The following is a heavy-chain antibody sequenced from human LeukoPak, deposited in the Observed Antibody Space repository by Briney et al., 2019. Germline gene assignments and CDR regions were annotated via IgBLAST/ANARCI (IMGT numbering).Heavy chain of an antibody. D-gene: IGHD1-7*01. V-gene: IGHV4-59*08. CDR3: ARLGLELRRLDY. CDR1: GGSISSYY. CDR2: IYYSGST. J-gene: IGHJ4*02. Sequence: SETLSLTCTVSGGSISSYYWSWIRQPPGKGLEWIGYIYYSGSTNYNPSLKSRVTISVDTSKNQFSLKLSSVTAADTAVYYCARLGLELRRLDYWGQGTLATVSS.